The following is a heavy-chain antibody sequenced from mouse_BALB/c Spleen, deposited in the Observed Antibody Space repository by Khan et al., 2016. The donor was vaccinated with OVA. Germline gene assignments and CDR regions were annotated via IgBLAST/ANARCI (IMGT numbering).Heavy chain of an antibody. J-gene: IGHJ4*01. CDR1: GFTFSSYA. V-gene: IGHV5-6-5*01. Sequence: EVELVESGGGLVKPGGSLKLSCAASGFTFSSYAVSWIRQTPEKRLEWVASINSGGSTYYSDGVKGRFTISRDDARNILYLQMSSLRSEDTAMYYCTGLVDYWGQGTSVTVSS. CDR2: INSGGST. CDR3: TGLVDY.